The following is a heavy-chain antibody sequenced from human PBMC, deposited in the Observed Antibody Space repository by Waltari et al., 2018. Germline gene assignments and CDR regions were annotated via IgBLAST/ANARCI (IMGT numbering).Heavy chain of an antibody. CDR1: GFTFSSYS. D-gene: IGHD2-15*01. CDR2: ISSSSSTI. Sequence: EVQLVESGGGLVQPGGSLRLSCAASGFTFSSYSMNWVRQAPGKGLEWVSYISSSSSTIYYADSVKGRFTISRDNSKNTLYLQMNSLRAEDTAVYYCAKSIVVVVAATGYWGQGTLVTVSS. V-gene: IGHV3-48*01. CDR3: AKSIVVVVAATGY. J-gene: IGHJ4*02.